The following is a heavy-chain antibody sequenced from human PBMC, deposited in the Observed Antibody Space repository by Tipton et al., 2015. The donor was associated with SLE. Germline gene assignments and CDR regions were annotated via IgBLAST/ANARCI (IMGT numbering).Heavy chain of an antibody. V-gene: IGHV4-34*01. CDR3: ARQLGHDYGEYDSFDI. CDR2: ITYSGST. CDR1: GGSFSGYY. Sequence: TLSLTCAVSGGSFSGYYWSWIRQPPGKGLGWIGEITYSGSTNYNPPPKRRVPISVDTSKNQFSLKLSSVTAADTAVYYCARQLGHDYGEYDSFDIWGQGTMVTVSS. D-gene: IGHD4-17*01. J-gene: IGHJ3*02.